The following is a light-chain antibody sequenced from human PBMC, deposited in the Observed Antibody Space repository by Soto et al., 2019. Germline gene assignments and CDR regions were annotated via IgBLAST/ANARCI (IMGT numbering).Light chain of an antibody. J-gene: IGKJ1*01. Sequence: DLQMTQSPSSLSASVGDRVTIACRASQGISNYVAWYQQKPGKVPKLRIYAASTLQSGVPSRFSGSGSGTDFTLTISSLQPEDVATYYCQKYNSVPRTFGQGTKVEIK. CDR3: QKYNSVPRT. CDR1: QGISNY. CDR2: AAS. V-gene: IGKV1-27*01.